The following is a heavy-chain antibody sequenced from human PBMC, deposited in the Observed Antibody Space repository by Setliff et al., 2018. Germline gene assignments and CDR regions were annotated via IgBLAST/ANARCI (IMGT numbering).Heavy chain of an antibody. D-gene: IGHD3-22*01. J-gene: IGHJ5*02. CDR1: GFSISSGYY. CDR2: IHHSGKA. V-gene: IGHV4-38-2*01. CDR3: ARAHTWSLPNDNSGYPGGFDP. Sequence: SETLSLTCAVSGFSISSGYYWGWIRQPPGKGLEWIVNIHHSGKAYYNPSLKSRVTMSVDTSKNHVSLKLSSVTAADTAVYYCARAHTWSLPNDNSGYPGGFDPWGQGTLVPVSS.